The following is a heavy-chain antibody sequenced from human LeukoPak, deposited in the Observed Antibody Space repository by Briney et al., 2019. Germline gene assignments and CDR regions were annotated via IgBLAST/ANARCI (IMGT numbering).Heavy chain of an antibody. CDR2: ISYDGGNK. D-gene: IGHD6-13*01. V-gene: IGHV3-30*18. Sequence: GGSLRLSCAASGFTFSSYGMHWVRQAPGKGLEWVAVISYDGGNKYYADSVKGRFTISRDNSKNTLYLQMNSLRAEDTAVYYCAKDREQQLGTWGQGTLVTVSS. CDR1: GFTFSSYG. J-gene: IGHJ5*02. CDR3: AKDREQQLGT.